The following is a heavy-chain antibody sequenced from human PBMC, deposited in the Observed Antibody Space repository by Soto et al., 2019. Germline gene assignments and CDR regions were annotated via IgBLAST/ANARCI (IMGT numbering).Heavy chain of an antibody. D-gene: IGHD1-1*01. CDR3: ARFHHRWNDGGNWFDP. V-gene: IGHV4-31*03. CDR1: GGSISSGGYY. Sequence: SETLSLTCTVSGGSISSGGYYWSWIRQHPGKGLEWIGYIYYSGSTYYNPSLKSRVTISVDTSKNQFSLKLSSVTAADTAVYYCARFHHRWNDGGNWFDPWGQGTLVTVSS. J-gene: IGHJ5*02. CDR2: IYYSGST.